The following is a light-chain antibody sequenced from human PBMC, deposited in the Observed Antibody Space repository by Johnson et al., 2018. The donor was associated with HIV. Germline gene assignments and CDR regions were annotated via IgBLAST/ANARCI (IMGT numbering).Light chain of an antibody. CDR3: GTWDSSLSATEF. CDR2: ENK. CDR1: SSNIGKNY. Sequence: QPVLTQPPSVSAAPGQMVSISCSGSSSNIGKNYVSWYQQFPGTAPKLLIHENKKRPSGIPYRFSGSKSGTSATLDISGLQTGDEADYYCGTWDSSLSATEFFGTGTKVTVL. J-gene: IGLJ1*01. V-gene: IGLV1-51*02.